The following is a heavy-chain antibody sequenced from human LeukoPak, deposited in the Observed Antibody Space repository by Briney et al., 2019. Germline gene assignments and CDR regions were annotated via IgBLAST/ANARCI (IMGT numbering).Heavy chain of an antibody. Sequence: PGGPLRLSCAAPGFPLSGNYMSWGPPAPGKGLEGVSVIYSGGSTYYADSVKGRFTISRDNSKNTLYLQMNSLRGEDTAVYYCARYSAMDPGAFDIWGQGTMVTVSS. J-gene: IGHJ3*02. D-gene: IGHD5-18*01. CDR2: IYSGGST. CDR3: ARYSAMDPGAFDI. V-gene: IGHV3-53*01. CDR1: GFPLSGNY.